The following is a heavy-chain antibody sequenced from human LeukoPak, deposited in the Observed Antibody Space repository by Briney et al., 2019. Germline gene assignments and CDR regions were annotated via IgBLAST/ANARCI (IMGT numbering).Heavy chain of an antibody. D-gene: IGHD3-10*01. CDR1: GFTLSSYE. V-gene: IGHV3-23*01. CDR2: LSGSGAST. Sequence: GSLRLSCAASGFTLSSYEMHWVRQAPGKGLEWVSGLSGSGASTYYADSVKGRFTISRDNSKNTLYLQMNRLRAGDTAVYYCAKGSDRSGSYYLDYWGQGTLVTVSS. J-gene: IGHJ4*02. CDR3: AKGSDRSGSYYLDY.